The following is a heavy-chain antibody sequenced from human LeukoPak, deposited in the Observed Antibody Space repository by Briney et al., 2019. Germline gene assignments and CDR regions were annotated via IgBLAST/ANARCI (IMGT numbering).Heavy chain of an antibody. J-gene: IGHJ5*02. CDR3: ASLTDIVGPDGWFDP. Sequence: SQTLSLTCTVSGGSISSGGYYWSWIRQPPGKGLEWIGYIYYSGSTNYNPSLKSRVTISVDTSKNQFSLKLSSVTAADTAVYYCASLTDIVGPDGWFDPWGQGTLVTVSS. CDR1: GGSISSGGYY. V-gene: IGHV4-61*08. CDR2: IYYSGST. D-gene: IGHD5-12*01.